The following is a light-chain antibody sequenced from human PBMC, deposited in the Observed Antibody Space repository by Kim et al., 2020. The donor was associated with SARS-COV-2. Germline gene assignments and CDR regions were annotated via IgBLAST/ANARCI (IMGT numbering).Light chain of an antibody. CDR3: ASYTSASIYV. J-gene: IGLJ1*01. Sequence: SLPPPASVSGSPGQSVTISCTGCRSDVGGYNYVSWYQQHPGKAPILMIYEVNDSPSGVSNRFCGSKSGHTASLIISRLQAEDEADYYCASYTSASIYVFGTGTQVTVL. CDR2: EVN. CDR1: RSDVGGYNY. V-gene: IGLV2-14*01.